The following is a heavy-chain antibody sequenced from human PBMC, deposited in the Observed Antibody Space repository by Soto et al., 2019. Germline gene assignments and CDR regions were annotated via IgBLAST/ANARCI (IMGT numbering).Heavy chain of an antibody. D-gene: IGHD1-1*01. CDR1: GYTFTTYG. CDR2: ISAHNGNT. CDR3: ARGRYGDY. V-gene: IGHV1-18*01. Sequence: QVHLVQSGAEVKKPGASVKVSCKGSGYTFTTYGITWVRQAPGQGLEWMGWISAHNGNTNYAQKLQGRVTVTRDTSTSTAYMELRNLRSDDTPVYYCARGRYGDYWGQGALVTVSS. J-gene: IGHJ4*02.